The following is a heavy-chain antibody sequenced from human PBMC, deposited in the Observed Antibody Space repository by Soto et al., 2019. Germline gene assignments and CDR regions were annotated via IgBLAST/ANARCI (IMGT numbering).Heavy chain of an antibody. CDR2: ISAYNGNT. J-gene: IGHJ5*02. Sequence: GASVKVSCKASGYTFTSYGISWVRQAPGQGLEWMGWISAYNGNTNYAQKLQGRVTMTTDTSTSTAYMELRSLRSDDTAVYYCARGYYYYDSSGYYYDHWGQGTLVTVSS. V-gene: IGHV1-18*01. D-gene: IGHD3-22*01. CDR3: ARGYYYYDSSGYYYDH. CDR1: GYTFTSYG.